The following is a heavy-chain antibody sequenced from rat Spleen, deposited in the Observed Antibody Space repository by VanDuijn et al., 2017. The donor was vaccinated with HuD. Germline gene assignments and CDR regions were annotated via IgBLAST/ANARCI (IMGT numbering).Heavy chain of an antibody. CDR3: SRGGATRFDY. Sequence: EVRLVESGGGLVQPGRSLKLSCAASGFTFSDFDMAWVRQAPTKGLEWVASISTGGGNTYYRDSVKGRFTVSRDNEQNTLYLQMNSLKSEDTATYYCSRGGATRFDYWGQGVMVTVSS. J-gene: IGHJ2*01. V-gene: IGHV5S23*01. CDR2: ISTGGGNT. D-gene: IGHD1-11*01. CDR1: GFTFSDFD.